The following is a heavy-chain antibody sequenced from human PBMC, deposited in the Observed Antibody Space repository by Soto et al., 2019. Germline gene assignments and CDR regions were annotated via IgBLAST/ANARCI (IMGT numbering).Heavy chain of an antibody. CDR1: GGSFSGYY. CDR3: ARGMTTVRWFDP. CDR2: INHSGST. Sequence: SETLSLTCAVYGGSFSGYYWSWIRQPPGKGLEWIGEINHSGSTNYNPSLKSRVTISVDTSKNQFSLKLSSVTAADTAVYYCARGMTTVRWFDPWGQGTLVTVSS. D-gene: IGHD4-4*01. V-gene: IGHV4-34*01. J-gene: IGHJ5*02.